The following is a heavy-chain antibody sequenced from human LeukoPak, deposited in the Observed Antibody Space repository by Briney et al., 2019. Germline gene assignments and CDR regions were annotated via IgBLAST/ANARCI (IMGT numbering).Heavy chain of an antibody. CDR2: VSYDGSNK. V-gene: IGHV3-30*18. Sequence: GGSLRLSCAASGFTFSSYGMHWVRQAPGKGLEWVAVVSYDGSNKYYADSVKGRFTTSRDNSKNTLYLQMNSLRAEDTAVYYCAKDLTIFGVVTNWFDPWGQGTLVTVSS. CDR3: AKDLTIFGVVTNWFDP. CDR1: GFTFSSYG. D-gene: IGHD3-3*01. J-gene: IGHJ5*02.